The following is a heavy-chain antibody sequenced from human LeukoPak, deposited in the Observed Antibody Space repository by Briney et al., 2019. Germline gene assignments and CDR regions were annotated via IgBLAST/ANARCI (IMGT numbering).Heavy chain of an antibody. CDR1: GGSISSYY. D-gene: IGHD1-1*01. CDR3: AQSLGSGNWIGNWFDP. Sequence: PSETLSLTCSVSGGSISSYYWSWIRQPPGKGLEWIGYISYSGSTNYNPSLKSRVTISVDTSKNQFSLKLTSVTAADTAIYYCAQSLGSGNWIGNWFDPWGQGTLVTVSS. V-gene: IGHV4-59*08. J-gene: IGHJ5*02. CDR2: ISYSGST.